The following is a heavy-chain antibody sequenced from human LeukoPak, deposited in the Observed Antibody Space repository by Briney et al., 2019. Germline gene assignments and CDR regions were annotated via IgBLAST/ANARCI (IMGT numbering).Heavy chain of an antibody. Sequence: GASVKVSCKASGYTFTSYGISWVRQAPGQGLEWMGWISAYNGNTNYAQKLQGRVTMTTDTSTSTAYMELRSLRSDDTAVYYCARGYYYGSGSPQTPYYYYYMDVWGKGTTVTVSS. D-gene: IGHD3-10*01. CDR3: ARGYYYGSGSPQTPYYYYYMDV. CDR2: ISAYNGNT. J-gene: IGHJ6*03. CDR1: GYTFTSYG. V-gene: IGHV1-18*01.